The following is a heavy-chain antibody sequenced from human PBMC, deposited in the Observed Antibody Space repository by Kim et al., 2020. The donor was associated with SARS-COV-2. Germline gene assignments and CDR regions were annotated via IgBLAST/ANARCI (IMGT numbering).Heavy chain of an antibody. CDR2: IKQDGSEK. CDR3: ARDGIAAAGTFYYYYYYGMDV. D-gene: IGHD6-13*01. Sequence: GGSLRLSCAASGFTFSSYWMSWVRQAPGKGLEWVANIKQDGSEKYYVDSVKGRSTISRDNAKNSLYLQMNSLRAEDTAVYYCARDGIAAAGTFYYYYYYGMDVWGQGTTVTVSS. CDR1: GFTFSSYW. J-gene: IGHJ6*02. V-gene: IGHV3-7*03.